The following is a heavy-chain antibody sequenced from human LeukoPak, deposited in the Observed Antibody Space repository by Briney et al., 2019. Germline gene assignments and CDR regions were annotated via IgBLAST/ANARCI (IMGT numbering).Heavy chain of an antibody. CDR1: GFTVSSNY. V-gene: IGHV3-66*02. D-gene: IGHD6-19*01. J-gene: IGHJ4*02. Sequence: PGGSLRLSCAASGFTVSSNYMSWVRQAPGKGLEWVSVIYSGGSTYYADSVKGRFTISRDNSKNTLYLQMNSLRAEDTAVYYCASSTIAVAGTPFDYWGQGTLVTVYS. CDR2: IYSGGST. CDR3: ASSTIAVAGTPFDY.